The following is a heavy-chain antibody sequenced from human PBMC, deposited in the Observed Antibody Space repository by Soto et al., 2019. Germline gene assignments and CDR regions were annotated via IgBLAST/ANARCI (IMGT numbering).Heavy chain of an antibody. J-gene: IGHJ4*02. CDR2: ISYDGSNK. V-gene: IGHV3-30*18. Sequence: QVQLVESGGGVVQPGRSLRLSCAASGFTFSSYGMHWVRQAPGKGLEWVAVISYDGSNKYYADSVKGRFTISRDNSKNTLYMQMNSLRAEDTDVYYCAKEWNRFCSGGSCYTFDYWGQGTLVTVSS. D-gene: IGHD2-15*01. CDR3: AKEWNRFCSGGSCYTFDY. CDR1: GFTFSSYG.